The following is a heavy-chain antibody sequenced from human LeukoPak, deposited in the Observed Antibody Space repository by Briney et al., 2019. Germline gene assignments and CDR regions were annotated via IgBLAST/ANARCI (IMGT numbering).Heavy chain of an antibody. D-gene: IGHD3-3*01. V-gene: IGHV3-23*01. CDR2: IMGSGGGP. CDR3: VKDATFSGVNYFDY. CDR1: GFIFSSYW. J-gene: IGHJ4*02. Sequence: GGSLRLSCAASGFIFSSYWMSWVRQAPGEGLEWVSGIMGSGGGPFYAESVKGRFTISRDNSKNTLYLQMNSLRADDTAAYYCVKDATFSGVNYFDYWGQGALVTVSS.